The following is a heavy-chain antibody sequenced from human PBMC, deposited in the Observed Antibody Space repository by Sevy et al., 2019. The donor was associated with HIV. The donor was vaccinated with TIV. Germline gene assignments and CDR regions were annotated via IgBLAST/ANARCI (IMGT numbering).Heavy chain of an antibody. J-gene: IGHJ1*01. V-gene: IGHV3-7*03. CDR3: AKDLLGYYDFWSGYYGSRAEYFQH. Sequence: GGSLRLSCAASGFNINTYWMNWVRQAPGKGLEWVANIKYDGSEIYYVDSVRGSFTIPKDNARNLVYLQMNSLRAEDMAVYYCAKDLLGYYDFWSGYYGSRAEYFQHWGQGTLVTVSS. D-gene: IGHD3-3*01. CDR2: IKYDGSEI. CDR1: GFNINTYW.